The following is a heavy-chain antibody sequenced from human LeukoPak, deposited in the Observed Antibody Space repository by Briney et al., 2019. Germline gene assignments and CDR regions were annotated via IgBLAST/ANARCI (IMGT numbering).Heavy chain of an antibody. Sequence: ASVKVSCKASGYRFTGYYMHWVRQAPGQGLEWMGWINPNSGGTNYAQKFQGRVTMTRDTSISTAYMELSRLRSDDTAVYYCARPSIAALGMVDYWGQGTLVTVSS. CDR2: INPNSGGT. CDR1: GYRFTGYY. D-gene: IGHD6-6*01. CDR3: ARPSIAALGMVDY. V-gene: IGHV1-2*02. J-gene: IGHJ4*02.